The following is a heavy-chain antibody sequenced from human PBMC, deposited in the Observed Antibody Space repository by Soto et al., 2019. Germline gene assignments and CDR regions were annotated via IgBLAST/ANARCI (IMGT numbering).Heavy chain of an antibody. CDR3: ARIESGDYYYYYGMDV. V-gene: IGHV1-18*01. CDR1: GYTFTSYG. Sequence: GASVKVSCKASGYTFTSYGISWLRQAPGQGLEWMGWISAYNGNTNYAQKLQGRVTMTTDTSTSTAYMELRSLRSDDTAVYYCARIESGDYYYYYGMDVWGQGTTVTVSS. CDR2: ISAYNGNT. J-gene: IGHJ6*02.